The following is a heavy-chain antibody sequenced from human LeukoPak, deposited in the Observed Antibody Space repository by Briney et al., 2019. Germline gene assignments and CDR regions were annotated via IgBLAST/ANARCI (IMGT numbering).Heavy chain of an antibody. CDR2: IYHSGST. J-gene: IGHJ4*02. D-gene: IGHD3-22*01. CDR1: GGSISSGGYS. V-gene: IGHV4-30-2*01. Sequence: SETLSLTCAVSGGSISSGGYSWSWIRQPPGKGLEWIGYIYHSGSTNYNPSLKSRVTISVDTSKNQFSLKLSSVTAADTAVYYCARAGGKPRYYYDSSGFYDYWGQGTLVTVSS. CDR3: ARAGGKPRYYYDSSGFYDY.